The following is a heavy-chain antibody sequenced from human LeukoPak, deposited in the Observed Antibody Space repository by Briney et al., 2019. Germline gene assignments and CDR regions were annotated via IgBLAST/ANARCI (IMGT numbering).Heavy chain of an antibody. V-gene: IGHV3-13*01. CDR3: ARGITYYYDSSGYPDY. CDR2: IGTAGDT. D-gene: IGHD3-22*01. J-gene: IGHJ4*02. CDR1: GFTFSSYD. Sequence: PGGSLRLSCAASGFTFSSYDMHWVRQAPGKGLEWVSAIGTAGDTYYPGSVKGRFTISRENAKNSLYLQMNSLRAEDTAVYYCARGITYYYDSSGYPDYWGQGTLVTVSS.